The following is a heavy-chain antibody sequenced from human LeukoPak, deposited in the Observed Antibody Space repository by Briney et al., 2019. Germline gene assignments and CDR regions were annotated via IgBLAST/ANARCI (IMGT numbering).Heavy chain of an antibody. CDR3: ARRYCSSTTCDTFDV. Sequence: PGGSLRLSCAASGFTFSSYGMHWVRQAPGKGLEWVAVISYDGSNKYYADSVKGRFTISRDNSMNTLYLQMNSLRADDTAVYYCARRYCSSTTCDTFDVWGRGTMVTVSS. CDR1: GFTFSSYG. D-gene: IGHD2-2*01. CDR2: ISYDGSNK. J-gene: IGHJ3*01. V-gene: IGHV3-30*03.